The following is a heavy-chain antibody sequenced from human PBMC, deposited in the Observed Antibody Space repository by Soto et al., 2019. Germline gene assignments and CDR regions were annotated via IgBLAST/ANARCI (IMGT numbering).Heavy chain of an antibody. D-gene: IGHD3-3*01. CDR2: IKQDGSEK. CDR3: ARDRYYDFWSGYYGQAYYYYYYMDV. V-gene: IGHV3-7*01. Sequence: PGGSLRLSCAASGFTFSSYWMSWVRQAPGKGLEWVANIKQDGSEKYYVDSVKGRFTISRDNAKDSLYLQMNSLRAEDTAVYYCARDRYYDFWSGYYGQAYYYYYYMDVWGQGTTVTVSS. CDR1: GFTFSSYW. J-gene: IGHJ6*03.